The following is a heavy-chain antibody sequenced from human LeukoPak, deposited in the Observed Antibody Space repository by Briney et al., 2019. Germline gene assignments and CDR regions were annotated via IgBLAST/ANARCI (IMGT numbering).Heavy chain of an antibody. V-gene: IGHV1-18*01. Sequence: ASVKVSCKASGYTFTTYGISWVRQAPGQGLEWMGWNSTYNGNSNYAQKLQGRVTMTTDTSASTAYMELRSLRSDDTAVYYCARSYLVVVTAHTFADYWGQGTLVTVSS. CDR3: ARSYLVVVTAHTFADY. D-gene: IGHD2-21*02. CDR1: GYTFTTYG. J-gene: IGHJ4*02. CDR2: NSTYNGNS.